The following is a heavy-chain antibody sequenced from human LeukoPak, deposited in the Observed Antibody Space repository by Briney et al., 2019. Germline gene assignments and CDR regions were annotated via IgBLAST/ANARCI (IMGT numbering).Heavy chain of an antibody. Sequence: PSETLSLTCTVSGGSISSGGYYWSWIRQPPGKSLEWMGYIYYSGNTYYNPSLQSRVTLSVDKSNNQFSLDLNSLTAADTAIYFCARVGCSGGSCYRKYYFDNWGQGTLVTVSS. CDR2: IYYSGNT. CDR1: GGSISSGGYY. J-gene: IGHJ4*02. V-gene: IGHV4-30-2*01. D-gene: IGHD2-15*01. CDR3: ARVGCSGGSCYRKYYFDN.